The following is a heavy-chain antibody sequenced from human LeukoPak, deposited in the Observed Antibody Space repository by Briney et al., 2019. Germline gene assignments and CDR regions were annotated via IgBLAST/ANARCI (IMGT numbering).Heavy chain of an antibody. V-gene: IGHV3-7*01. CDR1: GFTVSSNY. J-gene: IGHJ3*01. CDR3: ARVRGGFFNAFDV. Sequence: GGSLRLSCAASGFTVSSNYMSWVRQAPGKGREWVANIKQDGSEKYYVDSVKGRFTISRDNAKTSLYLQMNSLRAEDTAMYYCARVRGGFFNAFDVWGQGTMVTVSS. CDR2: IKQDGSEK. D-gene: IGHD3-16*01.